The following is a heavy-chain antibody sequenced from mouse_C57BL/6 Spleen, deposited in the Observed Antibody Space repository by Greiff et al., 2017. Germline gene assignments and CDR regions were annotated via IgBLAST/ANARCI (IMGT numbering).Heavy chain of an antibody. CDR1: GYTFTSYW. D-gene: IGHD2-3*01. Sequence: QVQLQQPGTELVKPGASVKLSCKASGYTFTSYWMHWVKQRPGQGLEWIGNINPSNGGTNYNEKFKSKATLTVDKSSSTAYMQLSSLTSEYSAVYCCARTVYDGYLYYFDYWGQGTTLTVSS. CDR3: ARTVYDGYLYYFDY. V-gene: IGHV1-53*01. CDR2: INPSNGGT. J-gene: IGHJ2*01.